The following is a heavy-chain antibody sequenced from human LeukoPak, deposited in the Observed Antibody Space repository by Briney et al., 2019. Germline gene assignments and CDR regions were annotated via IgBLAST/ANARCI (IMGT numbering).Heavy chain of an antibody. CDR1: GFTFSSYW. J-gene: IGHJ6*04. Sequence: GGSLRLSCAASGFTFSSYWMHWVRQAPGKGLVWVSRINTDGSSTSYADSVKGRFTISRDNAKNTLYLQMNSLRAEDTAVYYCARAGITIFGVVLRPMDVWGKGTTVTVSS. CDR2: INTDGSST. D-gene: IGHD3-3*01. V-gene: IGHV3-74*01. CDR3: ARAGITIFGVVLRPMDV.